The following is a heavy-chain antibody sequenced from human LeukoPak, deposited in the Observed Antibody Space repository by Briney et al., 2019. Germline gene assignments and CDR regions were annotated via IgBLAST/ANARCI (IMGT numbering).Heavy chain of an antibody. CDR2: ISGSGGST. V-gene: IGHV3-23*01. CDR1: GFTFSSYA. J-gene: IGHJ4*02. CDR3: AKDKGAYYDSSGLTSY. D-gene: IGHD3-22*01. Sequence: GGSLRLSCAASGFTFSSYAMSWVRQASGKGLEWVSAISGSGGSTYYADSVKGRFTISRDNSKNTLYLQMNSLRAEDTAVYYCAKDKGAYYDSSGLTSYWGQGTLVTVSS.